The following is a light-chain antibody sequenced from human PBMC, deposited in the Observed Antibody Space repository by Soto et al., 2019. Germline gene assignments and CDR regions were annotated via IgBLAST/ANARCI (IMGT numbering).Light chain of an antibody. CDR2: DAS. CDR3: LQRSDWPPIT. J-gene: IGKJ5*01. CDR1: QSVSTY. V-gene: IGKV3-11*01. Sequence: ETVLTQSPATLSLSPGERATLSCRASQSVSTYLAWYQQKAGQAPRLVIYDASNRATGIPARFSGSGSGTDFTLTISGLEPEDFAVYYCLQRSDWPPITFGQGTRLEIK.